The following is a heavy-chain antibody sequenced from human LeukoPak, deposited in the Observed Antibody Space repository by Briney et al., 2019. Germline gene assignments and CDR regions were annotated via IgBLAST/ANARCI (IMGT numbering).Heavy chain of an antibody. Sequence: SETLSLTCVVSGGSIITDMWSWFRQPPGKGLEWIGEIHYSGTTYYNPSLKSRVIISVDTSKNQFSLKLSSVTAADTAVYYCARDRSGGRAYDAFDIWGQGTMVTVSS. D-gene: IGHD2-15*01. V-gene: IGHV4-4*02. CDR2: IHYSGTT. J-gene: IGHJ3*02. CDR3: ARDRSGGRAYDAFDI. CDR1: GGSIITDM.